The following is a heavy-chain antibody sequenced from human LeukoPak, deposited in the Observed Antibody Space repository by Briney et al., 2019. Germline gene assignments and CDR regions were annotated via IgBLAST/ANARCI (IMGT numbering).Heavy chain of an antibody. CDR3: ARSYGSGSYSP. CDR1: GGSFSGYY. Sequence: SETLSLTCAVYGGSFSGYYWSWIRQPPGKGLEWIGEINHSGSTNYNPSLKSRVTISVDTSKNQFSLKLSSVTAADTAVYYCARSYGSGSYSPWGQGTLVTVSS. J-gene: IGHJ5*02. D-gene: IGHD3-10*01. V-gene: IGHV4-34*01. CDR2: INHSGST.